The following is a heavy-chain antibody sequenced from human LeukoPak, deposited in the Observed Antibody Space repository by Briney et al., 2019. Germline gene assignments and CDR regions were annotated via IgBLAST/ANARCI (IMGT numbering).Heavy chain of an antibody. CDR3: ARDTYSSEGFDP. D-gene: IGHD6-19*01. CDR1: GGSISSYY. J-gene: IGHJ5*02. V-gene: IGHV4-59*01. Sequence: SETLSLTCTVSGGSISSYYWSWIRQPPGKGLEWIGYIYYSGSTNYNPSLKSRVTISADTSKNQFSLKLSSVTAADTAVYYCARDTYSSEGFDPWGQGTLVTVSS. CDR2: IYYSGST.